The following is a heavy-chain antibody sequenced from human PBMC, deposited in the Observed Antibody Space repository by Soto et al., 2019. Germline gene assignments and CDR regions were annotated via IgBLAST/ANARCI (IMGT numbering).Heavy chain of an antibody. CDR2: ITGTSAFT. CDR1: GFVFSDFQ. Sequence: PGGSLRLSCAASGFVFSDFQFNWVRQAPGGGLEWLSSITGTSAFTEYAESIEGRFTISRDNPNKLLFLHVDNLRPEDTAVYYCARDNLAFQGAFDLWGQGTLVTVSS. CDR3: ARDNLAFQGAFDL. V-gene: IGHV3-21*01. J-gene: IGHJ4*02. D-gene: IGHD3-16*01.